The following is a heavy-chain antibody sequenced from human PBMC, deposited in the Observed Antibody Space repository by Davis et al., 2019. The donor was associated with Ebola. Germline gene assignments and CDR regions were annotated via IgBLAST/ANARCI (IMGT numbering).Heavy chain of an antibody. CDR1: GFTFSSYE. V-gene: IGHV3-48*03. CDR2: ISSSGSTI. J-gene: IGHJ6*02. D-gene: IGHD2-2*01. Sequence: GESLKISCAASGFTFSSYEMNWVRQAPGKGLEWVSYISSSGSTIYYADSVKGRFTISRDNAKNSLYLQMHSLRAEDTAVYYCARGSSRYCSSTSCYYYYYGMDVWGQGTTVTVSS. CDR3: ARGSSRYCSSTSCYYYYYGMDV.